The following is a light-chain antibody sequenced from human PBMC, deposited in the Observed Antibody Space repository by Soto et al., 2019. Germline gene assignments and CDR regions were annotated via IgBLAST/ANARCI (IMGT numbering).Light chain of an antibody. Sequence: EIVLTQSPATLSLSPGDRVTLSCRASQTVGRYLSWYQHSPGQGPRLLVNDASNRATGIPARFSGSGSETDFTLTISSLEPEDFAVYYCQQRLHWPITFGQGTRLEIK. J-gene: IGKJ5*01. CDR2: DAS. CDR1: QTVGRY. V-gene: IGKV3-11*01. CDR3: QQRLHWPIT.